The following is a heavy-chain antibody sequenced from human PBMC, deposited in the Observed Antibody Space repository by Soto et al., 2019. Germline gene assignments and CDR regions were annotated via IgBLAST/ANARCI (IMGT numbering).Heavy chain of an antibody. Sequence: QEQLVQSGAEVKKPGSSVKVSCKDSGGLFSSYAISWVRQAPGQGLEWMGGIIPVFGTPFYAQKFQGRVTITADESTNTAYMESSSLRSEDTAMYYCARGDSPYVWFNEFWGQGSLVTVSS. V-gene: IGHV1-69*01. D-gene: IGHD3-16*01. CDR1: GGLFSSYA. J-gene: IGHJ1*01. CDR2: IIPVFGTP. CDR3: ARGDSPYVWFNEF.